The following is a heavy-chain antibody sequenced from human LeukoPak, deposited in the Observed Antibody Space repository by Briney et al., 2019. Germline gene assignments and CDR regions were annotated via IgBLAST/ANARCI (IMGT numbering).Heavy chain of an antibody. CDR3: AREGDYYGSGSYDYFDY. Sequence: GASVKVSCKASGGTFSSHAISWVRQAPGQGLEWMGWISAYNGNTNYAQKLQGRVTMTTDTSTSTAYMELRSLRSDDTAVYYCAREGDYYGSGSYDYFDYWGQGTLVTVSS. CDR1: GGTFSSHA. D-gene: IGHD3-10*01. CDR2: ISAYNGNT. V-gene: IGHV1-18*01. J-gene: IGHJ4*02.